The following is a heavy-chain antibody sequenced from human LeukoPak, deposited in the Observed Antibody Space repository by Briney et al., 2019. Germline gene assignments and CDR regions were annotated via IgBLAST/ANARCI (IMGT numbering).Heavy chain of an antibody. J-gene: IGHJ4*02. Sequence: GGSLRLSCAASGFTFNSYAMSWVRQAPGKGLEWVSAIRGSGGGTYYADSVRGRFTISRDNSKNTLYLQMNSLRDEDTALYYCAKAGIGVVGYFDYWGQETLVTVSS. CDR3: AKAGIGVVGYFDY. D-gene: IGHD6-19*01. CDR2: IRGSGGGT. CDR1: GFTFNSYA. V-gene: IGHV3-23*01.